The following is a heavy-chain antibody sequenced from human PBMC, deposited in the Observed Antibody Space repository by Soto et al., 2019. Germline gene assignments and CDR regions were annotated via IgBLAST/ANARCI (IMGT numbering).Heavy chain of an antibody. CDR2: IYSGGST. V-gene: IGHV3-53*04. CDR1: GFTVSSNY. Sequence: EVQLVESGGGLVQPGGSLRLSCAASGFTVSSNYMRWVRQAPGKGLELVSVIYSGGSTYYADSVKGRFTIARHNSKNTLYLQMNSLRAEDTAVYYCERVVAAAGGRRWFDPWGQGTMVTVSS. D-gene: IGHD6-13*01. J-gene: IGHJ5*02. CDR3: ERVVAAAGGRRWFDP.